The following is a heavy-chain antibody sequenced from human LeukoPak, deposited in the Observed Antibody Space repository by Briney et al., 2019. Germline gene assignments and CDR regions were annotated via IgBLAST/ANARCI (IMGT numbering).Heavy chain of an antibody. CDR3: GRDLNWGAFDI. D-gene: IGHD7-27*01. CDR2: ISGDGRDT. J-gene: IGHJ3*02. CDR1: GFSFSSFG. V-gene: IGHV3-23*01. Sequence: GGSLRHSCAASGFSFSSFGMSWVRQAPGRGLQWVSSISGDGRDTFYADSVKGRFTISRDNSRNTVLLQMNSLTAEDTAVYYCGRDLNWGAFDIRGLGAMVTVSS.